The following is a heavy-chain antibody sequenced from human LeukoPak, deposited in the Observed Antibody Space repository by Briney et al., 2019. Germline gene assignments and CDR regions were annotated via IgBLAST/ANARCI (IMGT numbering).Heavy chain of an antibody. Sequence: GGSLRLSCAASGFSLWTSGIHWVRQAPGKGLEWLSLTTHDGMYTNYADSVKGRFTISTDTSKNTVYLQMNSLRPEDTAVYYCAKSVGSGSYYNNDCWGQGTLVTVSS. V-gene: IGHV3-30*18. CDR1: GFSLWTSG. J-gene: IGHJ4*02. CDR2: TTHDGMYT. D-gene: IGHD3-10*01. CDR3: AKSVGSGSYYNNDC.